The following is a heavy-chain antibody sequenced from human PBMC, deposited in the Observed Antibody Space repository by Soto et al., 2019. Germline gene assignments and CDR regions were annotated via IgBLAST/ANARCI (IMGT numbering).Heavy chain of an antibody. Sequence: GGSLRLSCAASGFTFSNAWMSWVRQAPGKGLEWVGRIKSKTDGGRTDYAAPVKGRFTISRDDSKNTLYLQMNSLKTEDTAVYYCTSNWAFDYWGQGTLVTVSS. D-gene: IGHD1-1*01. CDR3: TSNWAFDY. CDR1: GFTFSNAW. CDR2: IKSKTDGGRT. V-gene: IGHV3-15*01. J-gene: IGHJ4*02.